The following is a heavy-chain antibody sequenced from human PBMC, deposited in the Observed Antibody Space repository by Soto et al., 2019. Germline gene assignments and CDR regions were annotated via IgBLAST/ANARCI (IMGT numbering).Heavy chain of an antibody. CDR2: IYYSGST. CDR3: ARDNGNNYYDSSGYYFDY. D-gene: IGHD3-22*01. J-gene: IGHJ4*02. V-gene: IGHV4-31*03. CDR1: GGSISSGGYY. Sequence: SETLSLTCTVSGGSISSGGYYWSWIRQHPGKGLEWIGYIYYSGSTYYNPSLKSRVTISVDTSKNHFSLKLSSVTAADTAVYYCARDNGNNYYDSSGYYFDYWGQGTLVTVSS.